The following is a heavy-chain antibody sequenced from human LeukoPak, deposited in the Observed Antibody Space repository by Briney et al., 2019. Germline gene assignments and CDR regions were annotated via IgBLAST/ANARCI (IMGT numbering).Heavy chain of an antibody. CDR3: ARDLLIAVAGTGPRPDNWFDP. Sequence: ASVKVSCKASGYTFTSYGISWVRQAPGQGLEWMGWINAYNGNTNYAQKLQGRVTMTTDTSTSTAYMELRSLRSDDTAVYYCARDLLIAVAGTGPRPDNWFDPWGQGTLVTVSS. J-gene: IGHJ5*02. CDR1: GYTFTSYG. D-gene: IGHD6-19*01. CDR2: INAYNGNT. V-gene: IGHV1-18*01.